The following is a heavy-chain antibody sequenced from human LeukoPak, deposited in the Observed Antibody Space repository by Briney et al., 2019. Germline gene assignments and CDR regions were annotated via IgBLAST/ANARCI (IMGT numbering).Heavy chain of an antibody. CDR2: ISAGGRT. CDR3: VTAPTRTWLPYFAY. CDR1: GLTLNDAW. D-gene: IGHD5-12*01. V-gene: IGHV3-15*05. Sequence: GGALRLSCVASGLTLNDAWMSWVRQAPGKGLEWVGRISAGGRTDYAAPVPGRFTISRDDSKTTLYLQMNSLKTEDTAVYYCVTAPTRTWLPYFAYWGQGTLVTVSS. J-gene: IGHJ4*02.